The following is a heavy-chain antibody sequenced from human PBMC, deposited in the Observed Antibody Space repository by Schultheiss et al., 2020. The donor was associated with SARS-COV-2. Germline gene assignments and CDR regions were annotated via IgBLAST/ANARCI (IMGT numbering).Heavy chain of an antibody. Sequence: SETLSLTCAVSGGSISSSNWWSWVRQPPGKGLEWIGTIYHTGSTYHNPSLKSRVAISVDTSKNQFSLKLSSVTAADTAVYYCARAISGSLDYWGQGTLVTVSS. CDR3: ARAISGSLDY. CDR2: IYHTGST. J-gene: IGHJ4*02. V-gene: IGHV4-4*02. D-gene: IGHD1-26*01. CDR1: GGSISSSNW.